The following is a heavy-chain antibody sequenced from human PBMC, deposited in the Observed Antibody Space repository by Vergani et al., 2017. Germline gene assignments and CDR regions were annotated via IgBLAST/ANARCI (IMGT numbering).Heavy chain of an antibody. CDR1: GGSISSGGYY. V-gene: IGHV4-31*03. D-gene: IGHD3-16*01. J-gene: IGHJ3*02. CDR3: ARHLTFGGPSYAFDI. CDR2: IYYSGST. Sequence: QVQLQESGPGLVKPSQTLSLTCTVSGGSISSGGYYWSWIRQHPGKGLEWIGYIYYSGSTYYNPSRKSRVTISVDTSKNQFSLKLSSVTAADTAVYYCARHLTFGGPSYAFDIWGQGTMVTVSS.